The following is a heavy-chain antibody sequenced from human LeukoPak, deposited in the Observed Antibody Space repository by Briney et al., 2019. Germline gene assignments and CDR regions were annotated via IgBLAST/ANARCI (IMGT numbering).Heavy chain of an antibody. Sequence: SETLSLTCTVSGGSISSGGYYWSWIRQPPGKGLEWIGEINHSGSTNYNPSLKSRVTISVDTSKNQFSLKLSSVTAADTAVYYCARGRDYGGISGAIDYWGQGTLVTVSS. J-gene: IGHJ4*02. D-gene: IGHD4-23*01. V-gene: IGHV4-39*07. CDR2: INHSGST. CDR1: GGSISSGGYY. CDR3: ARGRDYGGISGAIDY.